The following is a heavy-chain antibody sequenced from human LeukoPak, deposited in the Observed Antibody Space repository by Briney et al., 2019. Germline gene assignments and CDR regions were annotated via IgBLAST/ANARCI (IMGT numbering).Heavy chain of an antibody. CDR1: GFTFSSYA. CDR3: ATRKPGYGDSDY. V-gene: IGHV3-23*01. J-gene: IGHJ4*02. CDR2: ISGSGGST. Sequence: QPGASLRLSCAASGFTFSSYAMSWVRQAPGKGLEWVSAISGSGGSTYYADSVKGRFTIPRDNSKNTLYLQMNSLRAEDTAVYYCATRKPGYGDSDYWGQGTLVTVSS. D-gene: IGHD4-17*01.